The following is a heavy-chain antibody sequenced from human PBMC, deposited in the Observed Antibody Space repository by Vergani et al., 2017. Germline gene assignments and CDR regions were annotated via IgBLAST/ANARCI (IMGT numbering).Heavy chain of an antibody. J-gene: IGHJ4*02. D-gene: IGHD1-26*01. CDR2: ISSSGSTI. V-gene: IGHV3-48*03. CDR1: GFTFSSYE. CDR3: ARDLVGATSDY. Sequence: VQLVESGGGLVQPGGSLRLSCAASGFTFSSYEMNWVRQAPGKGLEWVSYISSSGSTIYYADSVKGRFTISRDNAKNSLYLQMNSLRAEDTAVYYCARDLVGATSDYWGQGTLVTVSS.